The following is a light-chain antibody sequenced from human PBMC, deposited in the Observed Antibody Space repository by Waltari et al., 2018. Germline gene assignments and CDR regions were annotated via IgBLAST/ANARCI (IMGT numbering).Light chain of an antibody. CDR2: YTN. V-gene: IGKV1-13*02. Sequence: TQSPSSLPAYVGDNGTITCRATQGLSGHLNWYQQKPGEAPKLLIYYTNRLETGVPSRFSGSKSGAQFTLTISNLQPEDFASYSCQQYDTYPFTFGPGTDLYI. CDR3: QQYDTYPFT. CDR1: QGLSGH. J-gene: IGKJ3*01.